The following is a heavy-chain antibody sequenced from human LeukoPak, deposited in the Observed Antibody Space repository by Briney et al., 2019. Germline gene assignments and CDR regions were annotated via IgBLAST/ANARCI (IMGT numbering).Heavy chain of an antibody. V-gene: IGHV4-39*07. CDR3: ARDSGSGSYSGLYYFDY. D-gene: IGHD3-10*01. CDR1: GGSISSYY. CDR2: IYYSGST. Sequence: SETLSLTCTVSGGSISSYYWGWIRQPPGKGLEWIGSIYYSGSTYYNPSLKSRVTISVDTSKNQFSLKLSSVTAADTAVYYCARDSGSGSYSGLYYFDYWGQGTLVTVSS. J-gene: IGHJ4*02.